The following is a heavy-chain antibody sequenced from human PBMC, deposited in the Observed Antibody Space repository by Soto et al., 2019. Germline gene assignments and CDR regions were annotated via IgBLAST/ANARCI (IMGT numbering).Heavy chain of an antibody. Sequence: PGGSLRLSCAASGFTFSSYAMSWVRQAPGKGLEWVAVISDDGSNKYYADSVKGRFTISRDNSKNTLYLQMNSLRAEDTAVYYCAKQYCGGDCYSLFTAWGQGTLVTVSS. D-gene: IGHD2-21*02. CDR2: ISDDGSNK. J-gene: IGHJ5*02. V-gene: IGHV3-30*18. CDR3: AKQYCGGDCYSLFTA. CDR1: GFTFSSYA.